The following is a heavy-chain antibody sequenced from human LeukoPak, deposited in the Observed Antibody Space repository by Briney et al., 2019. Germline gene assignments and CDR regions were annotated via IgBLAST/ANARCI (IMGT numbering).Heavy chain of an antibody. CDR3: ARARENSCVY. CDR1: GFSFSTYA. CDR2: ISGTGDST. D-gene: IGHD2-2*01. Sequence: GGSLRLSCAASGFSFSTYAMSWVRQAPGKGLEWVSTISGTGDSTYYADSVKGRFTISRDNSKNTLYLQMNSLRAEDTAVYYWARARENSCVYWGQETLVTVSS. V-gene: IGHV3-23*01. J-gene: IGHJ4*02.